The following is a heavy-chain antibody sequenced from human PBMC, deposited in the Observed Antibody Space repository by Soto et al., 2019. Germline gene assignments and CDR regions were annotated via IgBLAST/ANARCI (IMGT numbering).Heavy chain of an antibody. CDR1: GFTVSDYS. Sequence: GGSLRLSCTASGFTVSDYSVNWVRQAPGKGLEWISYISSTGDLIFYADSVKGRFTIARDIAKNSLYLQMDSLRDEDSAVYYCATWAIAVGGEGFWGQGTLVTVSS. CDR3: ATWAIAVGGEGF. CDR2: ISSTGDLI. V-gene: IGHV3-48*02. J-gene: IGHJ4*02. D-gene: IGHD2-21*01.